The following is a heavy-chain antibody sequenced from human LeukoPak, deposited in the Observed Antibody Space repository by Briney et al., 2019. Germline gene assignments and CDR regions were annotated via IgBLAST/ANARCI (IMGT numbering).Heavy chain of an antibody. CDR3: ARGHGYSGSYFDRNQFDY. D-gene: IGHD1-26*01. CDR2: IYYSGST. CDR1: GGSISSSSYF. Sequence: SETLSLTCTVSGGSISSSSYFWGWIRQPPGKGLEWIGNIYYSGSTYYNASLKSRVTISVDPSKNQFSLKLSSVTAADTAVYYCARGHGYSGSYFDRNQFDYWGQGTLVTVSS. J-gene: IGHJ4*02. V-gene: IGHV4-39*07.